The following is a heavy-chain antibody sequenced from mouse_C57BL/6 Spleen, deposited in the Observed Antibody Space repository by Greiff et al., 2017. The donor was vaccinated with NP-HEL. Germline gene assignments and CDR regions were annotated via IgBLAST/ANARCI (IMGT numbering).Heavy chain of an antibody. V-gene: IGHV5-6*02. CDR3: ASNYGSSPWFAY. CDR1: GFTFSSYG. CDR2: ISSGGSYT. D-gene: IGHD1-1*01. J-gene: IGHJ3*01. Sequence: DVMLVESGGDLVKPGGSLKLSCAASGFTFSSYGMSWVRQTPDKRLEWVATISSGGSYTYYPDSVKGRFTISRDNAKNTLYLQMSSLKSEDTAMYYCASNYGSSPWFAYWGQGTLVTVSA.